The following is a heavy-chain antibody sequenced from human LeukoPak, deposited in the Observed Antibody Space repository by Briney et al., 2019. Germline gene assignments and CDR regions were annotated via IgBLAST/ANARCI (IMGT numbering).Heavy chain of an antibody. Sequence: RASVKVSCKASGYTFTSYGISWVRQAPGQGLEWMGWISAYNGNTNYAQKLQGRVTMTTDTSTSTAYMELRSVRSDDTAVYYCARWAGYYGMDVWGQGTTVTVSS. CDR2: ISAYNGNT. J-gene: IGHJ6*02. CDR1: GYTFTSYG. V-gene: IGHV1-18*01. CDR3: ARWAGYYGMDV.